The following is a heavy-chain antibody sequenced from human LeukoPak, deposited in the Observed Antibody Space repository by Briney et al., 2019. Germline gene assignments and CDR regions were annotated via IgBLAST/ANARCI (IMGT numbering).Heavy chain of an antibody. J-gene: IGHJ6*03. V-gene: IGHV1-2*02. CDR3: ARAAGSGSYYNLNYYYYYMDV. Sequence: GASVKVSCKASGGTFSSYAISWVRQAPGQGLEWMGWINPNSGGTNYAQKFQGRVTMTRDTSISTAYMELSRLRSDDTAVYYCARAAGSGSYYNLNYYYYYMDVWGKGTTVTISS. CDR2: INPNSGGT. D-gene: IGHD3-10*01. CDR1: GGTFSSYA.